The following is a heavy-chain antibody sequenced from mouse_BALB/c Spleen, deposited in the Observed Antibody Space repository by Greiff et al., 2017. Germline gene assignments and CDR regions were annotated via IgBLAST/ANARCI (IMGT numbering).Heavy chain of an antibody. CDR3: ARGGILRRYAMDY. CDR1: GYTFTDYW. D-gene: IGHD1-1*01. V-gene: IGHV1-69*01. Sequence: QVQLKQPGAELVMPGASVKMSCKPSGYTFTDYWMHWVKQRPGQGLEWIGAIDTSDSYTSYNQKFKGKATLTVDESSSTAYMQLSSLTSEDSAVYYCARGGILRRYAMDYWGQGTSVTVSS. J-gene: IGHJ4*01. CDR2: IDTSDSYT.